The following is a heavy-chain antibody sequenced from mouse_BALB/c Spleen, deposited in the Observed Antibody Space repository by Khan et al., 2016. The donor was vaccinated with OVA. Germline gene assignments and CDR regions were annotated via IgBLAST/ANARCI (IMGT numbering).Heavy chain of an antibody. Sequence: DLVKPGASVKLSCKASGYSFTSYWINWVIQRPGKGLEWIGRIAPGIGITYDNEMFKGKATLTVDASSSTAYIQLRSLSSEDSAVYYCARYNYYGRTCYAMDYWGQGTSVTVSS. CDR1: GYSFTSYW. D-gene: IGHD1-1*01. V-gene: IGHV1S41*01. CDR3: ARYNYYGRTCYAMDY. J-gene: IGHJ4*01. CDR2: IAPGIGIT.